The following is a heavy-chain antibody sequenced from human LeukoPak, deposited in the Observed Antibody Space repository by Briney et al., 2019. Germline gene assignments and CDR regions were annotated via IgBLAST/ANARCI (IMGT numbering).Heavy chain of an antibody. Sequence: GGSLRLSCAASGFTSSSYAMSWVRQAPGKGLEWVSAISGSGGNTYNADSVKGRFTISRDNTKNTLYLQMNSLRAEDTAVYYCAKDPSQYCSSSTCYIDYWGQGTLVTVSS. V-gene: IGHV3-23*01. J-gene: IGHJ4*02. CDR3: AKDPSQYCSSSTCYIDY. CDR2: ISGSGGNT. CDR1: GFTSSSYA. D-gene: IGHD2-2*02.